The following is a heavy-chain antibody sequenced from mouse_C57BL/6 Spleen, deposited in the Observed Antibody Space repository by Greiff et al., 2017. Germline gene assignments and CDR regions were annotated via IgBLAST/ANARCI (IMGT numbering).Heavy chain of an antibody. V-gene: IGHV1-18*01. CDR3: TRRGPATGTSFDY. CDR2: INPNNGGT. J-gene: IGHJ2*01. Sequence: EVQLQQSGPELVKPGASVKIPCKASGYTFTDYNLDWVKQSHGKSLEWIGDINPNNGGTSYNQKFKGKATLTVDKSSSTAYMELRSLTSEDTAVYYCTRRGPATGTSFDYWSQGTTLTDSS. CDR1: GYTFTDYN. D-gene: IGHD1-1*01.